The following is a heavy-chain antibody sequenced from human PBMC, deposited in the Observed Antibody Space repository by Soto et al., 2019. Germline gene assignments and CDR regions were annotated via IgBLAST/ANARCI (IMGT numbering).Heavy chain of an antibody. CDR1: GFNFSDHW. CDR3: ARESGDWPLNWFDP. D-gene: IGHD2-21*02. V-gene: IGHV3-74*01. CDR2: ITSDGKSK. J-gene: IGHJ5*02. Sequence: GGSLRLSCAASGFNFSDHWMHWVRQRPGEGLVWVSRITSDGKSKAYAESVKGRFAISRDNAKNTLYLQMNGLTAEDTAVYYCARESGDWPLNWFDPWGQGTLVTVSS.